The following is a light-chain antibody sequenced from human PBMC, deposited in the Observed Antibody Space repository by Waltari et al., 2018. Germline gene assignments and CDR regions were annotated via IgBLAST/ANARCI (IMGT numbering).Light chain of an antibody. J-gene: IGKJ5*01. CDR1: QIVLHSSKNKNY. V-gene: IGKV4-1*01. CDR3: QQHYTAPIT. CDR2: WAS. Sequence: DIVMTQSPDSLAVSLGEMATINCKSSQIVLHSSKNKNYLAWYQQKPGQPLKLLMYWASTRESGVPDRFSGSGSGTDFTLTISSLQAEDVAVYYCQQHYTAPITFGQGTRLDIK.